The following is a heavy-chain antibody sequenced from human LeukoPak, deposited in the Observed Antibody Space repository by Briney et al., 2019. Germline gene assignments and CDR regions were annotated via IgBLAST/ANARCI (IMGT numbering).Heavy chain of an antibody. Sequence: SETLSLTCTVSGGSISSGSYYWSWIRQPAGKGLEWIGRIYTSGSTNYNPSLKSRVTISVDTSKNQFSLKLSSVTAADTAMYYCARVRRDASPGGYFDYWGQGTLVTVSS. CDR2: IYTSGST. V-gene: IGHV4-61*02. D-gene: IGHD5-24*01. CDR1: GGSISSGSYY. J-gene: IGHJ4*02. CDR3: ARVRRDASPGGYFDY.